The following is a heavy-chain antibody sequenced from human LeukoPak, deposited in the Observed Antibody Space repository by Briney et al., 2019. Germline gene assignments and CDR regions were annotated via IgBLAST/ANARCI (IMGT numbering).Heavy chain of an antibody. V-gene: IGHV1-46*01. J-gene: IGHJ4*02. Sequence: GASVKVSCKASGYTFTSYYMHWVRQAPGQGPEWMGIINPSGGSTSYAQKFQGRVTMTRDTSTSTVYMELSSLRSEDTAVYYCARDRAYYYGSGSYYPDYWGQGTLVTVSS. D-gene: IGHD3-10*01. CDR3: ARDRAYYYGSGSYYPDY. CDR2: INPSGGST. CDR1: GYTFTSYY.